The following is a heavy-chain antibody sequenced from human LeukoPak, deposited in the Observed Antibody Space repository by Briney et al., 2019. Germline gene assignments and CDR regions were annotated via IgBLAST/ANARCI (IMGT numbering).Heavy chain of an antibody. CDR3: AAPSTYYYDSSGYWFDY. D-gene: IGHD3-22*01. CDR2: ISAYNGNT. Sequence: GASVKVSCKASGYTFTSYGISWVRQAPGQGLEWMGWISAYNGNTNYAQKLQGRVTMTTDTSTSTAYMELSSLRSEDTAVYYCAAPSTYYYDSSGYWFDYWGQGTLVTVSS. J-gene: IGHJ4*02. V-gene: IGHV1-18*01. CDR1: GYTFTSYG.